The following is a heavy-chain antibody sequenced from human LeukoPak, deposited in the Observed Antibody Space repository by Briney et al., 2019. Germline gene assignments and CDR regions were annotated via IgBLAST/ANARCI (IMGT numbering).Heavy chain of an antibody. V-gene: IGHV3-23*01. D-gene: IGHD3-22*01. CDR3: AKEMSSSGYPIDY. J-gene: IGHJ4*02. Sequence: PGGSLRLSCEASGFIFSSYAMGWVRHAPGKGLEWVSGISHTGGWTRHADSVKGRFTISRDNSMNRLYLQMDSLRAEDTAVYRCAKEMSSSGYPIDYWGQGTLVTVSS. CDR2: ISHTGGWT. CDR1: GFIFSSYA.